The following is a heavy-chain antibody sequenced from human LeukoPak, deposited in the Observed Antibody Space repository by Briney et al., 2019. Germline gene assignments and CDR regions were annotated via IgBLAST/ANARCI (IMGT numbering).Heavy chain of an antibody. J-gene: IGHJ4*02. CDR1: GGSFSGYY. Sequence: SETLSLTCAVYGGSFSGYYWSWIRQPPGKGLEWIGEINHSGSTNYNPSLKSRVTISVDTSKNQFPLKLSSVTAADTAVYYCARDGFDYWGQGTLVTVSS. V-gene: IGHV4-34*01. CDR3: ARDGFDY. CDR2: INHSGST.